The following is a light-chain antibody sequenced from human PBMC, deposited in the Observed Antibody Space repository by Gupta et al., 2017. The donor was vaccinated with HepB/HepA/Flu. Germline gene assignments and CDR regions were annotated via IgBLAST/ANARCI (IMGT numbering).Light chain of an antibody. CDR2: WAS. V-gene: IGKV4-1*01. CDR3: QQYYSPLTWT. CDR1: QSILYSPNNKNN. J-gene: IGKJ1*01. Sequence: DIVMTQSPDYLAVSLGERATINCKSSQSILYSPNNKNNLAWYQQKPGQPPKLLIYWASTRESGVPDRFSGSGSGTEFTLTISSLQAEDVAVYYCQQYYSPLTWTFGQGTKVEIK.